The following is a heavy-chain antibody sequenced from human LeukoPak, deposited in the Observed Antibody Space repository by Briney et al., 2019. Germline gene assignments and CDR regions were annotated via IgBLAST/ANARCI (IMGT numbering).Heavy chain of an antibody. V-gene: IGHV4-39*01. J-gene: IGHJ3*02. CDR2: IHYSGST. D-gene: IGHD5-24*01. CDR1: GGSISISSYY. CDR3: ARCRDGYIVNFFDI. Sequence: SETLSLTCTVPGGSISISSYYWGWIRQPPGKGLEWIGSIHYSGSTSYNPSLKSRVTISLDTSKNQFSLRLSSVIAADTAVYYCARCRDGYIVNFFDIWGQGTMVTVSS.